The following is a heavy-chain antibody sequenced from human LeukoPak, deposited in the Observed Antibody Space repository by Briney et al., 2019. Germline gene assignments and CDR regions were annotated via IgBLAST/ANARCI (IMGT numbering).Heavy chain of an antibody. Sequence: PSETLSLTCSVSGDSISSGTHYWSWLRQHPETGLEWIGYIYYSGSTYYNPSLKSRVTISVDTSKNQFSLKLSSVTAADTAVYYCASGSEEVATLAYWGQGTLVTVFS. J-gene: IGHJ4*02. CDR3: ASGSEEVATLAY. V-gene: IGHV4-31*03. CDR1: GDSISSGTHY. CDR2: IYYSGST. D-gene: IGHD5-12*01.